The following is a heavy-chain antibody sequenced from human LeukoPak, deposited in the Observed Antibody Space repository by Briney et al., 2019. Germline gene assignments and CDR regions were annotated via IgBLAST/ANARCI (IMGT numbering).Heavy chain of an antibody. J-gene: IGHJ4*02. D-gene: IGHD4-17*01. Sequence: PSETLSLTCAVYGGSFSGYYWSWIRQPPGKGLEWIGEINHSGSTNYNPSLKSRVTISVDTSKNQFSLKLSSVTAADTAVYCCARGITVTTYGVDYWGQGTLVTVSS. CDR2: INHSGST. CDR3: ARGITVTTYGVDY. CDR1: GGSFSGYY. V-gene: IGHV4-34*01.